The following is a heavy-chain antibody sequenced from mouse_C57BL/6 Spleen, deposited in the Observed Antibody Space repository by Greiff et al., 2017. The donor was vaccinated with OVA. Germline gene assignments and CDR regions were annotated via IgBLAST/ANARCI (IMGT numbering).Heavy chain of an antibody. Sequence: QVQLQQSGAELVRPGASVKLSCKASGYTFTDYYINWVKQRPGQGLEWIARIYPGSGNTDYNEKFKGKANLTAEKSSSTAYMQLSSLTSEDSAVYFCAREDYYGSSWYFDVWGTGTTVTVSS. CDR1: GYTFTDYY. CDR3: AREDYYGSSWYFDV. CDR2: IYPGSGNT. J-gene: IGHJ1*03. V-gene: IGHV1-76*01. D-gene: IGHD1-1*01.